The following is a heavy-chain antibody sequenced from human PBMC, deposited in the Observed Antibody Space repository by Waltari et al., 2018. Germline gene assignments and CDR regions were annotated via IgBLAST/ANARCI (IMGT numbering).Heavy chain of an antibody. CDR3: VRPGSTVTPRAFDI. D-gene: IGHD4-17*01. Sequence: LQLQESGPRLLKSSETLSLTCSVSGYSIISGNYYWGWIRQPPGKGLEWIATRYYSVTSFYNPSLKSRVTISVDTSTNQFSLRLRSVTAADTAFYYCVRPGSTVTPRAFDIWGQGIKVTVSS. CDR1: GYSIISGNYY. CDR2: RYYSVTS. J-gene: IGHJ3*02. V-gene: IGHV4-39*01.